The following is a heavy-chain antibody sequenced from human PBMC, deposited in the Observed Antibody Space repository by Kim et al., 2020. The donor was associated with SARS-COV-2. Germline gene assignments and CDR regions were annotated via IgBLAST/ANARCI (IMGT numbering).Heavy chain of an antibody. CDR3: ARDIYPAATSYNWFDP. V-gene: IGHV4-34*01. D-gene: IGHD2-2*01. CDR2: INHSGST. CDR1: GGSFSGYY. J-gene: IGHJ5*02. Sequence: SETLSLTCAVYGGSFSGYYWSWIRQPPGKGLEWIGEINHSGSTNYNPSLKSRVTISVDTSKNQFSLKLSSVTAADTAVYYCARDIYPAATSYNWFDPWGQGTLVTVSS.